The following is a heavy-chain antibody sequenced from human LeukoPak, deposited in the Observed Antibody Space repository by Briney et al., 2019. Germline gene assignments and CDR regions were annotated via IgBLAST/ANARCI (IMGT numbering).Heavy chain of an antibody. Sequence: GRSLRLSCAASGFTFSSYAMHWVRQAPGKGLEWVAAISYDGSNKYYADSVKGRFTISRDNSKNTLYMQMNSLRAEDTAVYYCATSSMVRGAQFDYWGQGTLVTVSS. CDR3: ATSSMVRGAQFDY. J-gene: IGHJ4*02. CDR1: GFTFSSYA. V-gene: IGHV3-30*04. D-gene: IGHD3-10*01. CDR2: ISYDGSNK.